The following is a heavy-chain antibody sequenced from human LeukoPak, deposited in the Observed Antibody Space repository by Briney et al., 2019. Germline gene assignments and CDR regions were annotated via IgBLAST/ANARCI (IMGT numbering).Heavy chain of an antibody. J-gene: IGHJ4*02. CDR3: AKAPVSTVTTPIDY. V-gene: IGHV3-9*01. Sequence: GGSLRLSCAASGFTFDDYAMHWVRQAPGKGLESVSGISWNSGSIGYADSVKGRFTISRDNAKNSLYLQMNSLRAEDTALYYCAKAPVSTVTTPIDYWGQGTLVTVSS. CDR2: ISWNSGSI. D-gene: IGHD4-17*01. CDR1: GFTFDDYA.